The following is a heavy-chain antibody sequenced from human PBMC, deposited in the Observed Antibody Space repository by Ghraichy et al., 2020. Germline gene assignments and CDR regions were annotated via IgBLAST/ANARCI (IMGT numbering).Heavy chain of an antibody. Sequence: SETLSLTCSVSGGSITSSNYYWGWIRQPPGKGLEWIGNIYYTGSTYYTPSLKRRVTISVDTSQNQISLKLNSVTVADTAVYYCARHVRGHPGTALDYWVQGTLVIFSS. CDR2: IYYTGST. CDR3: ARHVRGHPGTALDY. D-gene: IGHD6-13*01. CDR1: GGSITSSNYY. V-gene: IGHV4-39*07. J-gene: IGHJ4*02.